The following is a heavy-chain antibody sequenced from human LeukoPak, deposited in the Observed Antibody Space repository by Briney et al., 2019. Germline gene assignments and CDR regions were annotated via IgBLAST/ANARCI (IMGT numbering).Heavy chain of an antibody. Sequence: GASVKVSCNASGYTFTGYYMHWVRQAPGQGLEWMGWINPNSGVTNYAQKFQDRVTMTRDTSISTAYMELSRLRSDDTAVYYCARGAGTTAQDFDYWGQGTLVTVSS. CDR2: INPNSGVT. V-gene: IGHV1-2*02. CDR1: GYTFTGYY. D-gene: IGHD1-7*01. CDR3: ARGAGTTAQDFDY. J-gene: IGHJ4*02.